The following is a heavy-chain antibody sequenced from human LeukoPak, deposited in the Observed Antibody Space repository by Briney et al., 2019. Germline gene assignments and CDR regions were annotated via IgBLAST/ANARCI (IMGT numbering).Heavy chain of an antibody. CDR2: IEQDGSEK. V-gene: IGHV3-7*01. CDR1: GFTFSSYW. D-gene: IGHD5-18*01. Sequence: GGSLRLSCAASGFTFSSYWMSWVRQAPGKGLEWVANIEQDGSEKYYVDSVKGRFTISRDNAKNSLYLQMNSLRAEDTAVYYCARDLSGVTGYTYGRGIDYWGQGTLVTVSS. CDR3: ARDLSGVTGYTYGRGIDY. J-gene: IGHJ4*02.